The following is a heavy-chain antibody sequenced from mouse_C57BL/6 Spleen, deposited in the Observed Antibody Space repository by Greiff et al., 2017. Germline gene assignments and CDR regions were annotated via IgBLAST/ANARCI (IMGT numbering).Heavy chain of an antibody. CDR3: ARLITTVPMDY. CDR2: IYPGDGDT. CDR1: GYAFSSYW. D-gene: IGHD1-1*01. V-gene: IGHV1-80*01. J-gene: IGHJ4*01. Sequence: VQLQQSGAELVKPGASVKISCKASGYAFSSYWMNWVKQRPGKGLEWIGQIYPGDGDTNYNGKFKGKATLTADKSSSTAYMRLSSLTSEDSAVYFCARLITTVPMDYWGQGTSVTVSS.